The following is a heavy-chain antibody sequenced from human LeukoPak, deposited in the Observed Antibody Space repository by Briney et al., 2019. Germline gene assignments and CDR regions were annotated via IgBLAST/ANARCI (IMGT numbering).Heavy chain of an antibody. V-gene: IGHV3-30-3*01. CDR2: ISYDGSNK. J-gene: IGHJ4*02. CDR1: GFTFSSYA. D-gene: IGHD1-26*01. Sequence: GGSLRLSCAASGFTFSSYAMHWVRQAPGKGLEWVAVISYDGSNKYYADSVKGRFTISRDNSKNTLYLQMNSLRAEDTAVYYCARPGGFEVGATDLDYWGQGTLVTVSS. CDR3: ARPGGFEVGATDLDY.